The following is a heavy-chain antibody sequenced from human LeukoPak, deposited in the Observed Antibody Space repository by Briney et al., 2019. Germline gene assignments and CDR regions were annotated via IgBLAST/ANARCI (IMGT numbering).Heavy chain of an antibody. CDR2: ISYDGSSK. D-gene: IGHD3-22*01. CDR3: ATDRDYYDSSGYYFDY. CDR1: GFTFSRYG. V-gene: IGHV3-30*03. J-gene: IGHJ4*02. Sequence: PGGSLRLSCAASGFTFSRYGMHWVRQAPGKGPEWLTFISYDGSSKYYADSVKGRFTISRDNSKNTLYLQMNNLRAEDTAVYYCATDRDYYDSSGYYFDYWGQGTLVTVSS.